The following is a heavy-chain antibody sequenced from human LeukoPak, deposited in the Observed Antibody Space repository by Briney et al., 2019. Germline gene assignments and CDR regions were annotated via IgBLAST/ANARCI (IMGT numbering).Heavy chain of an antibody. V-gene: IGHV4-59*08. J-gene: IGHJ4*02. D-gene: IGHD6-19*01. Sequence: SETLSLTCTVPGGSISSYYWSWIRQPTGKGLEWIGYIYYSGSTNYNPSLKSRVTISVDTSKDQFSLKLSSVTAADTAVYYCARLGWYFDYWGQGTLVTVSS. CDR1: GGSISSYY. CDR2: IYYSGST. CDR3: ARLGWYFDY.